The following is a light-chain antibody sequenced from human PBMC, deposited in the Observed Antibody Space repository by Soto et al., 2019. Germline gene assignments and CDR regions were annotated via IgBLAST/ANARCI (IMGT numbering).Light chain of an antibody. V-gene: IGKV3-20*01. Sequence: LTHPPGTLCLYQEERAALSCGASQSVSSNYLAWYQQKPGQAPRLLIYGASNRATGIPDRFSGSGSGTDFTLPISRLEPEDVIVYYCHQYGSSLSTFGQGTNVDI. CDR3: HQYGSSLST. CDR1: QSVSSNY. J-gene: IGKJ1*01. CDR2: GAS.